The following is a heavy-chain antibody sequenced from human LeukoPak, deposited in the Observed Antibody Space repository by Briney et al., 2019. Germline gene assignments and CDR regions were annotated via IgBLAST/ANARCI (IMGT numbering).Heavy chain of an antibody. D-gene: IGHD3-10*01. V-gene: IGHV3-30-3*01. Sequence: GGSLRLPCAASGFTFRYYAMHWVRQAPGKGLEWVAVISNDGSIDYYTDSVKGRFIISRDDSKNRMSLQMNSLRVDDTALYYCARGPDPVVRGPRRAFDLWGQGTRVTVSS. CDR2: ISNDGSID. CDR1: GFTFRYYA. CDR3: ARGPDPVVRGPRRAFDL. J-gene: IGHJ3*01.